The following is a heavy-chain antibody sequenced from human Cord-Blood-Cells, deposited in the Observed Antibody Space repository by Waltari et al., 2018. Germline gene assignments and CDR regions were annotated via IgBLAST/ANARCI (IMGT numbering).Heavy chain of an antibody. J-gene: IGHJ5*02. CDR1: GNTFTGYY. D-gene: IGHD1-1*01. CDR2: TNPNGGGT. V-gene: IGHV1-2*06. Sequence: QVQLVQSGAEVKKPGASVKVSCKAPGNTFTGYYMHWVRQAPGQGLEWMGRTNPNGGGTNYAQKFQGRVTMTRDTSISTAYMELSRLRSDDTAVYYCARDLDGHNWFDPWGQGTLVTVSS. CDR3: ARDLDGHNWFDP.